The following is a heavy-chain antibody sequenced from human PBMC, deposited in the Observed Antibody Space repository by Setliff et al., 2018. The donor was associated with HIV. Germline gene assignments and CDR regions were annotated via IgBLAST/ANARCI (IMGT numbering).Heavy chain of an antibody. D-gene: IGHD2-15*01. J-gene: IGHJ6*02. CDR2: IYYSGST. CDR1: GGSISSSSYY. Sequence: SETLSLTCTVSGGSISSSSYYWGWIRQPPGKGLEWIGSIYYSGSTHYNPSLKSRVTISVDTSKNQFSLKLSSVTAADTAVYYCASRGYCSGGSCYIYYYYYGMDVWGQGTTVTVSS. V-gene: IGHV4-39*01. CDR3: ASRGYCSGGSCYIYYYYYGMDV.